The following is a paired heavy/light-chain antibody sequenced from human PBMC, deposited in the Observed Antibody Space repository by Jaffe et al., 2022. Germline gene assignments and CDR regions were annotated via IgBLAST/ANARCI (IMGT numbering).Light chain of an antibody. CDR3: CSVTSRRTLI. J-gene: IGLJ2*01. Sequence: QSALSQPASVSGSPGQSITISCTGTSSDIGGHNLVSWYQQHPGTAPKVLIFDVTTRPSGISNRFSGSRSGNTATLTISGLQAEDEADYYCCSVTSRRTLIFGGGTKLTVL. CDR1: SSDIGGHNL. V-gene: IGLV2-14*03. CDR2: DVT.
Heavy chain of an antibody. CDR2: IKEDDSEI. CDR1: GFIFSAFT. D-gene: IGHD1-26*01. Sequence: EELVESGGRMVQPGESLRLSCAASGFIFSAFTMSWVRQAPGKGLEWVAKIKEDDSEIYYVDSVKDRFTVSRDNAKKSLFLQMNSLRVEDTAVYYCVRGGARYFASWGQGTPVTVSS. V-gene: IGHV3-7*05. CDR3: VRGGARYFAS. J-gene: IGHJ4*02.